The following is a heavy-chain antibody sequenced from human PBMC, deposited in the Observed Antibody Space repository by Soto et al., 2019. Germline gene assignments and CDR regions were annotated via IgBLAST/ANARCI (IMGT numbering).Heavy chain of an antibody. CDR3: ASPRQGNYDFLSGYYALDY. J-gene: IGHJ4*02. CDR1: GDSISNSDYY. CDR2: IDYSGST. D-gene: IGHD3-3*01. Sequence: SETLSLTVTVSGDSISNSDYYWNFIHQSPGKGLEWIASIDYSGSTYYNPSLKSRVTISVDTSKSQFSLNLRSVTAADTAVYYCASPRQGNYDFLSGYYALDYWGQGTLVTVSS. V-gene: IGHV4-30-4*01.